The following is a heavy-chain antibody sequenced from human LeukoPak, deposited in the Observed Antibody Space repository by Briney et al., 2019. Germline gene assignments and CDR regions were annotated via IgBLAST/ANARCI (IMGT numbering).Heavy chain of an antibody. D-gene: IGHD3-22*01. CDR1: GFTFSDYY. CDR2: ISSSSSYT. V-gene: IGHV3-11*05. Sequence: GGSLRLSCAASGFTFSDYYMSWIRQAPGKRLEWVAYISSSSSYTNYADSVKGRFTISRDNAKNSLYLQMNSLRAEDTAVYYCARDNYYDSSGYYFGRGSRRYYFDYWGQGTLVTVSS. CDR3: ARDNYYDSSGYYFGRGSRRYYFDY. J-gene: IGHJ4*02.